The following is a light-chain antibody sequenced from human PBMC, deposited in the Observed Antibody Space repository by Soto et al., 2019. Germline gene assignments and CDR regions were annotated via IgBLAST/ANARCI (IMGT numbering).Light chain of an antibody. J-gene: IGKJ2*01. V-gene: IGKV3-11*01. CDR1: QSFSSY. Sequence: EIVLTQSPATLSLSPGERATLSCRASQSFSSYLAWYQQKPGQAPRLLIYDASKRATGIPARFSGRGSGTDFTLTISSLEPEDFAVYYCQRYDISPFPFGQGTKLEIK. CDR2: DAS. CDR3: QRYDISPFP.